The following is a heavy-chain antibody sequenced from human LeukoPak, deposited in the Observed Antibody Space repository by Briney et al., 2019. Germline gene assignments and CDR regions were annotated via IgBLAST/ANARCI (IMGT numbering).Heavy chain of an antibody. V-gene: IGHV3-66*01. CDR1: GFTVSDNY. CDR3: ASSSWSSEYFHY. Sequence: GGSLRLSCAASGFTVSDNYMSWVRQAPGKGLEWVSVFYSGGSTPYADSVKGRFTISRDNSKNTLYLQLNSLRAEDTAVYFCASSSWSSEYFHYWGQGTLVTVSS. J-gene: IGHJ1*01. D-gene: IGHD6-13*01. CDR2: FYSGGST.